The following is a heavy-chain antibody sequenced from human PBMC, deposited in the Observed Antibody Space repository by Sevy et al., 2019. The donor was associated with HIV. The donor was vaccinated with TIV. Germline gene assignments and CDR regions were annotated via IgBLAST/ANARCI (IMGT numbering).Heavy chain of an antibody. CDR2: IYHSGST. D-gene: IGHD6-6*01. V-gene: IGHV4-38-2*01. CDR3: ARPTIAARLADAFDI. CDR1: GYSISSGYY. Sequence: SETLSLTCAVSGYSISSGYYWGWIRQPPGKGLEWIGSIYHSGSTYYNPSLKSQVTISVDTSKNQFSLKLSSVTAADTAVYYCARPTIAARLADAFDIWGQGTMVTVSS. J-gene: IGHJ3*02.